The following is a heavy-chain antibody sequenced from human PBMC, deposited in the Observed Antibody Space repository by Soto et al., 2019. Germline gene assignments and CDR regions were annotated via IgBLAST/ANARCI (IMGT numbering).Heavy chain of an antibody. V-gene: IGHV1-2*04. Sequence: ASVKVSCKASGYTFTGYYMHWVRQAPGQGLEWMGWINPNSGGTNYAQKFQGWVTMTRDTSISTAYMELSRLRSDDTAVYYCARGYSSSWYFVDYWGHGTLVTVSS. CDR1: GYTFTGYY. CDR3: ARGYSSSWYFVDY. J-gene: IGHJ4*01. CDR2: INPNSGGT. D-gene: IGHD6-13*01.